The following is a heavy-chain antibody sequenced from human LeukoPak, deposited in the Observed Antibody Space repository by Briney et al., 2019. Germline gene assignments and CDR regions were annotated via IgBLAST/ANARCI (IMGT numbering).Heavy chain of an antibody. CDR3: AREGDFWSSGTWFDH. V-gene: IGHV4-61*02. CDR2: IYTTGST. J-gene: IGHJ5*02. CDR1: GGSVSSSYYY. Sequence: SQTLSLTCTVSGGSVSSSYYYWSWIRQPAGKGLEWIGRIYTTGSTNYNPSLNSRVTISVDTSKNQFSLKMHSVTAADTAVYYCAREGDFWSSGTWFDHWGQGTLVTVSS. D-gene: IGHD3-10*01.